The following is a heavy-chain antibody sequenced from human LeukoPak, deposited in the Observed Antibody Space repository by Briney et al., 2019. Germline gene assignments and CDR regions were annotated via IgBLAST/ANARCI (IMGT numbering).Heavy chain of an antibody. D-gene: IGHD5-12*01. V-gene: IGHV3-23*01. J-gene: IGHJ4*02. CDR3: AKDPRGWLRLVYFDY. CDR1: GFTFSNFW. CDR2: ISGSGGST. Sequence: PGGSLSFSCEASGFTFSNFWMTWVPQTPGKGLEWVSAISGSGGSTYYADSVKGRFTISRDNSKNTLYLQMNSLRAEDTAVYYCAKDPRGWLRLVYFDYWGQGTLVTVSS.